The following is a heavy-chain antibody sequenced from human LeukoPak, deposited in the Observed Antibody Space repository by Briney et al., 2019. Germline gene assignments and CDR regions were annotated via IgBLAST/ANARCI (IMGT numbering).Heavy chain of an antibody. Sequence: SETLSLTCTVSGGSISSGSYYWSWIRQPAGKGLGWIGRIYTSGSTNYNPSLQIRVTISVDTTKNQFSLKLSSVTAADTAVYYCAREQFGVVIPQHAFDIWGQGTMVTVSS. CDR2: IYTSGST. V-gene: IGHV4-61*02. D-gene: IGHD3-3*01. J-gene: IGHJ3*02. CDR3: AREQFGVVIPQHAFDI. CDR1: GGSISSGSYY.